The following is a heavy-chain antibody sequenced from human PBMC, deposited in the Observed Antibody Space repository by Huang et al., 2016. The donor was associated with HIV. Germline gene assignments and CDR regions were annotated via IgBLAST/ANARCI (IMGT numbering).Heavy chain of an antibody. Sequence: QVQLVESGGGVVQPGRSLRLSCAASGFTFSNYAMHWVRQAPGKGREWVTIISYTGSNIYYTDSVKGRFSISRDNSKSTVYLHMNRLRVEDTAVYYCARGRDGRSGFYFGDFDNWGQGILVTVSS. CDR3: ARGRDGRSGFYFGDFDN. D-gene: IGHD3-22*01. CDR1: GFTFSNYA. CDR2: ISYTGSNI. V-gene: IGHV3-30*04. J-gene: IGHJ4*02.